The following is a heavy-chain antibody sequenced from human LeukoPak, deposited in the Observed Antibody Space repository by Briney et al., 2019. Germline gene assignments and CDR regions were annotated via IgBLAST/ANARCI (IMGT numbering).Heavy chain of an antibody. Sequence: SETLSLTCTVSGYSISSGYYWGWLRQPPGKGLEGIGSIYHSGSTYYNPSLKSRVTISVDTSKNQFSLKLSSVTAADTAVYYCAKVIAAAGGEFDYWGQGTLVTVSS. D-gene: IGHD6-13*01. CDR3: AKVIAAAGGEFDY. V-gene: IGHV4-38-2*02. CDR1: GYSISSGYY. J-gene: IGHJ4*02. CDR2: IYHSGST.